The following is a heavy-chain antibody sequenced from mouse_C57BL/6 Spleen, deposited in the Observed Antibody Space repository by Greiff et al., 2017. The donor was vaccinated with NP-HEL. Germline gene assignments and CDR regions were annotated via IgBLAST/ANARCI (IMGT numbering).Heavy chain of an antibody. Sequence: QVQLKQPGAELVKPGASVKMSCKASGYTFTSYWITWVKQRPGQGLEWIGDIYPGSGSTNYNEKFKSKATLTVDTSSSTAYMQLSSLTSEDSAVYYCARDSSGYFDDWGQGTTLTVSS. CDR3: ARDSSGYFDD. V-gene: IGHV1-55*01. CDR2: IYPGSGST. J-gene: IGHJ2*01. CDR1: GYTFTSYW. D-gene: IGHD3-2*02.